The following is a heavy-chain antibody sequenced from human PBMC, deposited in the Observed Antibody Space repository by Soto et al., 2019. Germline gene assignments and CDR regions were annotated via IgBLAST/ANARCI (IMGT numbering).Heavy chain of an antibody. CDR3: AKEGGNWNYASYWYFDL. CDR1: GFTFDDYA. V-gene: IGHV3-9*01. Sequence: EVQLVESGGGLVQPGRSLRLSCAASGFTFDDYAMHWVRQAPGKGLEWVSGISWNSGSIGYADSVKGRFTISRDNAKNALYLQMNGLRAEDTALYYCAKEGGNWNYASYWYFDLWGRGTLVTVSS. D-gene: IGHD1-7*01. CDR2: ISWNSGSI. J-gene: IGHJ2*01.